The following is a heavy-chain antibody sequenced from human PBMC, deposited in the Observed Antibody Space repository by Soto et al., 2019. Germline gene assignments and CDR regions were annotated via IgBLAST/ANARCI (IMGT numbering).Heavy chain of an antibody. CDR2: ISNTGTTI. CDR3: ARDYCRRSNFYPRWSFDL. V-gene: IGHV3-11*01. CDR1: GFTFNDYY. J-gene: IGHJ2*01. D-gene: IGHD1-1*01. Sequence: QVQLVESGGGLVKPGGSMILSCTASGFTFNDYYMNWFRQAPGKGLEWISYISNTGTTIYYADSGKGRFTISRDTSKNSLFLQMISLRGESTALYYCARDYCRRSNFYPRWSFDLWGRGTLVTVSS.